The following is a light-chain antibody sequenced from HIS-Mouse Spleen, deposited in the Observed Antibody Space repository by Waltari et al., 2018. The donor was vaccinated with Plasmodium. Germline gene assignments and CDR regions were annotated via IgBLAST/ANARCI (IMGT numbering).Light chain of an antibody. CDR1: SLRSYY. J-gene: IGLJ3*02. CDR3: TSRDSSGNHWV. Sequence: SSELTQDPAVSVALGQTVRITCQGDSLRSYYASWYQQKPGQAPVLVIYGKNNRPSGIPERFSGSSSGNTASLTITGAQAEDEADYYCTSRDSSGNHWVFGGGTKLTVL. V-gene: IGLV3-19*01. CDR2: GKN.